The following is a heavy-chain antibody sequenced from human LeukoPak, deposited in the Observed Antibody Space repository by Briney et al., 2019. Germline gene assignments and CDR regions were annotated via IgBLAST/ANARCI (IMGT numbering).Heavy chain of an antibody. Sequence: SETPSLTCAVYGGSFSGYYWSWIRQPPGKGLEWIGEINHSGSTNYNPSLKSRVTISVDTSKNQFSLKLSSVTAADTAVYYCARVGRSSWYHPTPYYFDYWGQGTLVTVSS. CDR2: INHSGST. V-gene: IGHV4-34*01. D-gene: IGHD6-13*01. CDR3: ARVGRSSWYHPTPYYFDY. CDR1: GGSFSGYY. J-gene: IGHJ4*02.